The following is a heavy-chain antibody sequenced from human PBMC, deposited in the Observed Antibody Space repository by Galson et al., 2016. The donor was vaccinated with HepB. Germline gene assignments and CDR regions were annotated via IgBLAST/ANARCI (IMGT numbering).Heavy chain of an antibody. CDR1: GYTFTNFY. D-gene: IGHD2-15*01. J-gene: IGHJ2*01. CDR3: ASDGGGGCSGGRCSFYGYFDP. CDR2: IRPSGGDT. V-gene: IGHV1-2*02. Sequence: SVKVSCKASGYTFTNFYIHWVRQAPGQGLEWMGWIRPSGGDTNYAQNFQGRVTMTRDTTISTAYLDMSRLTSDDTAVYYCASDGGGGCSGGRCSFYGYFDPWGRGTLVTVSS.